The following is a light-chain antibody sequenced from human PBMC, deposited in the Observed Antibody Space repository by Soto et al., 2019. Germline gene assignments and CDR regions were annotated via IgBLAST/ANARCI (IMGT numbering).Light chain of an antibody. Sequence: IQMTQSPSSLSASVGDRVTITCRASQGIENGLGWYQQKPGKAPKLLIYDASTLESGVPSRFSGSGSGTEFTLIISGLQPDDYATYYCQQYTNTNNPWMFGQGTKVDIK. J-gene: IGKJ1*01. CDR1: QGIENG. CDR3: QQYTNTNNPWM. CDR2: DAS. V-gene: IGKV1D-13*01.